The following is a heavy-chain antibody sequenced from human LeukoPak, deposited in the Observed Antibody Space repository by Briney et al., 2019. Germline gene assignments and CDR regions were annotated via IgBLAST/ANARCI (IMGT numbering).Heavy chain of an antibody. D-gene: IGHD3-10*01. J-gene: IGHJ4*02. CDR3: ARVTYYYGSGILDY. V-gene: IGHV4-31*03. Sequence: SETLSLTCTVSGGSISSGGYYWSWIRQHPGKGLEWIGYIYYSGSTYYNPSLKSRVTISVDTSKNQFSLKLSSVTAADTAVYYCARVTYYYGSGILDYWGQGTLVTVSS. CDR2: IYYSGST. CDR1: GGSISSGGYY.